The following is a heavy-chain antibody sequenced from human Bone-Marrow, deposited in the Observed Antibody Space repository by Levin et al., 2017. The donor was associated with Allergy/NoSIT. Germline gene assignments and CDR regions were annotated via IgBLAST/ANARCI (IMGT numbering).Heavy chain of an antibody. Sequence: GGSLRLSCAASGFTISSAWLGWVRQAPGEGLQWVGRIKSKSDGGTTDYGAAVKGRFTISRDESKNTLYLQMNSLTTEDTAMYYCTTDRGIASRPLFDYWGPGTLVTVSS. D-gene: IGHD6-13*01. CDR3: TTDRGIASRPLFDY. CDR1: GFTISSAW. CDR2: IKSKSDGGTT. V-gene: IGHV3-15*01. J-gene: IGHJ4*02.